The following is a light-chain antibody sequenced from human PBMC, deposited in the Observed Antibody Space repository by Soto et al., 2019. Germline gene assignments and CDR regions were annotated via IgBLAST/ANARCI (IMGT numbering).Light chain of an antibody. Sequence: QSVLTQPPSVSGAPGQRVTISCTGSSSNIGAGYDVHWYQQLPGTAPKLLIYGNSNRPSGVSDRFSGSKSANTASLIISGLQAEDEADYYCCSYAGNTLVVFGGGTKLTVL. V-gene: IGLV1-40*01. J-gene: IGLJ2*01. CDR3: CSYAGNTLVV. CDR1: SSNIGAGYD. CDR2: GNS.